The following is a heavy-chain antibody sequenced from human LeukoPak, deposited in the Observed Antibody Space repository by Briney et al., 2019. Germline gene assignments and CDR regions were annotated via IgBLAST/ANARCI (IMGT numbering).Heavy chain of an antibody. CDR1: GFTFSSYG. Sequence: PGGSLRLSCAASGFTFSSYGMHWVRQAPGKGLEWVAFIRYDGSNKYYADSVKGRFTISRDNSKNTLYLQVNSLRAEDTAVYYCAKEYSSGWYGEWSNWFDPWGQGTLVTVSS. CDR3: AKEYSSGWYGEWSNWFDP. D-gene: IGHD6-19*01. CDR2: IRYDGSNK. J-gene: IGHJ5*02. V-gene: IGHV3-30*02.